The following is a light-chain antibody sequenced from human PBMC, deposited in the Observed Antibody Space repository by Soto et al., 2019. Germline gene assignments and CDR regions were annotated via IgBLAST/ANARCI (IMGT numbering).Light chain of an antibody. J-gene: IGKJ3*01. CDR1: QSVSSSY. CDR3: QQYGSSSFT. V-gene: IGKV3-20*01. Sequence: EIVLTQSPGTLSLSPGERATLSCRASQSVSSSYLAWYQQKPGQAPRLLIYGASSRATGIPDRFSGSGSGTDFTLSNSRLDPESFAVYYCQQYGSSSFTFGPGTKVDIK. CDR2: GAS.